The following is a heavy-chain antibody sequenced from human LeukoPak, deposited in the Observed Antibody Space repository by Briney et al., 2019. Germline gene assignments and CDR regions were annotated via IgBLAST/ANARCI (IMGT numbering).Heavy chain of an antibody. V-gene: IGHV1-8*01. CDR1: GYTFTSYD. Sequence: ASVKVSCKASGYTFTSYDINWVRQATGQGLEWMGWMNPNSGNTGYAQKFQGRVAMTRNTSISTAYMELSSLRSEDTAVYYCARSRSRPLLPPLPKSQYYFDYWGQGTLVTVSS. J-gene: IGHJ4*02. CDR2: MNPNSGNT. D-gene: IGHD2-21*01. CDR3: ARSRSRPLLPPLPKSQYYFDY.